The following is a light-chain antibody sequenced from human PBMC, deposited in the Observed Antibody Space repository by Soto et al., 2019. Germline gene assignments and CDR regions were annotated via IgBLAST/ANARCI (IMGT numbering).Light chain of an antibody. CDR1: QSVSNN. CDR3: QQYNNWPLT. J-gene: IGKJ4*01. Sequence: EIVMTQSPATQSVSPGESATLSSRASQSVSNNLAWYQQKPGQAPRLLIYGASARATGIPARFSGSGSGTEFTLTISSLQSEDFAVYYCQQYNNWPLTFGGGTKVEIK. V-gene: IGKV3-15*01. CDR2: GAS.